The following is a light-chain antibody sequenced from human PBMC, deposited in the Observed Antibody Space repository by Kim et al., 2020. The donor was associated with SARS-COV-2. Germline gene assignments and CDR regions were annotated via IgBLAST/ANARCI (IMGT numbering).Light chain of an antibody. CDR3: NSRDSSGNVV. J-gene: IGLJ2*01. CDR1: SLRRYY. CDR2: GKN. V-gene: IGLV3-19*01. Sequence: VALGQTVRITCQGNSLRRYYATWYQQKPGQAPVLVIYGKNNRPSGIPDRFSGSWSGDTSSLTITGAQAEDEADYYCNSRDSSGNVVFGGGTKVTVL.